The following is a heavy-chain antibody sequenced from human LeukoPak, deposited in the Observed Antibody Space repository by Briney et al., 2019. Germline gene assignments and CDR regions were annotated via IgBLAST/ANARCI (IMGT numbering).Heavy chain of an antibody. Sequence: ASVKLSCKASGYTFTSYGISWVRQAPGQGLEWMGWISAYNGNTNYAQKLQGRVTMTTDTSTSTAYMELRSLRSDDTAVYYCARGAVAGTASKGGAFDIWGQGTMVTVSS. CDR3: ARGAVAGTASKGGAFDI. CDR1: GYTFTSYG. CDR2: ISAYNGNT. V-gene: IGHV1-18*01. D-gene: IGHD6-19*01. J-gene: IGHJ3*02.